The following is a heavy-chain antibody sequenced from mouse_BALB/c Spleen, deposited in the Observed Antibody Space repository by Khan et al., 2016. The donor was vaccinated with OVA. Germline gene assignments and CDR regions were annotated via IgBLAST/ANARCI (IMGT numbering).Heavy chain of an antibody. CDR2: LPPPMGNT. CDR3: ARPAYDPRDFEV. D-gene: IGHD2-3*01. J-gene: IGHJ1*01. Sequence: VQLKQSGAELVKPGASVKLSCTASGFNIKDTYLHWVKQRPEQGLEWIGRLPPPMGNTQNDPKSQGKAAITSDTSSNTSYLQLNSLTSEYTAVYYCARPAYDPRDFEVWGAGTTVTVSS. CDR1: GFNIKDTY. V-gene: IGHV14-3*02.